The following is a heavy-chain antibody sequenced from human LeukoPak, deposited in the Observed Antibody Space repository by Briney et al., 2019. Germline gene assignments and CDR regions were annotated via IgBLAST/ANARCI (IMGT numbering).Heavy chain of an antibody. V-gene: IGHV1-18*01. CDR1: GYTFTSYG. D-gene: IGHD2-15*01. CDR3: ARDPGYCSGGSCYAGWYFDL. Sequence: ASVKVSCKASGYTFTSYGISWVRQAPGQGLEWMGWISAYNGNTNYAQKLQGRVTMTTDTSTSTAYMELRSLRSDDTAVYYCARDPGYCSGGSCYAGWYFDLWGRGTLVTVSS. J-gene: IGHJ2*01. CDR2: ISAYNGNT.